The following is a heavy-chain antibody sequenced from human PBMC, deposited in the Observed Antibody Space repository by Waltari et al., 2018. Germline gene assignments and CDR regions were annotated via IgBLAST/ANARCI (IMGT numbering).Heavy chain of an antibody. CDR2: ISSIGNIT. CDR3: AKVMWGDYGGIDS. CDR1: GFTFTTYT. V-gene: IGHV3-23*01. Sequence: EVQLLESGGGLVQPGGSLRLSCVASGFTFTTYTMIWVRQAPGKGLELVSSISSIGNITYDADSVKVRFTISRDNSKNTLSLQMSSLRAEDTALYFCAKVMWGDYGGIDSWGQGTLVTVSS. D-gene: IGHD4-17*01. J-gene: IGHJ4*02.